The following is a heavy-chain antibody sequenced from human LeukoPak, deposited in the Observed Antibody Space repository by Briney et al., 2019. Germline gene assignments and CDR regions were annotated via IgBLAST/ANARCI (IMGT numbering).Heavy chain of an antibody. CDR2: ISGSGGTT. J-gene: IGHJ4*02. D-gene: IGHD3-10*01. CDR3: AGVWFGESFFDY. CDR1: GFTFSSYA. V-gene: IGHV3-23*01. Sequence: GGSLRLSCAASGFTFSSYAMSWVRQAPGEGLEWVSAISGSGGTTYYADSVKGRFTISRDNSKNTLYLQMNSLRAEDTAVYYCAGVWFGESFFDYWGQGTLVTVSS.